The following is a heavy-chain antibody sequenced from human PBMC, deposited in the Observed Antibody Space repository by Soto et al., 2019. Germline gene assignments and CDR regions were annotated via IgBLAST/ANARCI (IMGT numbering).Heavy chain of an antibody. V-gene: IGHV4-59*01. Sequence: QVQLQESGPGLVKPSETLSLTCTVSGGSISSYYWSWIRQPPGKGLEWIGYIYYSGSTNYNPSLKSRVTISVDTSKNQFSLKLSSVTAADTAVYYCARDSRCSSSSLYSYYGMDVWGQGTTVTVSS. D-gene: IGHD6-6*01. CDR3: ARDSRCSSSSLYSYYGMDV. CDR2: IYYSGST. J-gene: IGHJ6*02. CDR1: GGSISSYY.